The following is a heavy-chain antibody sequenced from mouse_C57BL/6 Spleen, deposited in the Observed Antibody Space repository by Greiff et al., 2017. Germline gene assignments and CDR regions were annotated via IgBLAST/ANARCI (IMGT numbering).Heavy chain of an antibody. Sequence: EVMLVESEGGLVQPGSSMKLSCTASGFTFSDYYMAWVRQVPEKGLEWVANINYDGSSTYYLDSLKSRFIISRDNAKNILYLQMSSLKSEDTATYYCARGYYGFMDYWGQGTSVTVSS. CDR3: ARGYYGFMDY. CDR2: INYDGSST. J-gene: IGHJ4*01. D-gene: IGHD1-1*01. V-gene: IGHV5-16*01. CDR1: GFTFSDYY.